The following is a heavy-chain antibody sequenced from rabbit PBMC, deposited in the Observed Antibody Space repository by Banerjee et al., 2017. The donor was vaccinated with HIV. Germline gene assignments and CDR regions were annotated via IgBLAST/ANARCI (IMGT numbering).Heavy chain of an antibody. CDR1: GLDFSTYS. CDR2: IDPVFGGT. CDR3: ASLPCDTTGGDFIEGVWPHYFVL. J-gene: IGHJ4*01. V-gene: IGHV1S7*01. D-gene: IGHD7-1*01. Sequence: QLVESGGGLVQPGGSLKLSCKASGLDFSTYSMNWVRQAPGKGLEWIGYIDPVFGGTYYASWVNGRFTISSHNAQNTLYLQLNSLTAADTATYFCASLPCDTTGGDFIEGVWPHYFVLWGQGTLVTVS.